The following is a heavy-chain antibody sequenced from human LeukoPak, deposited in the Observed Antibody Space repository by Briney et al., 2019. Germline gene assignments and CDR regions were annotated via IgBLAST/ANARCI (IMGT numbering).Heavy chain of an antibody. CDR2: IYYSGST. Sequence: SETLSLTCTVSGGSISSGGYYWSWIRQHPGKGLEWIGYIYYSGSTYYNPSLKSRVTISVDTSKNQFSLKLSSVTAADTAVYYCAREQRGYSYSQFDYWGQGTLVTVSS. CDR1: GGSISSGGYY. D-gene: IGHD5-18*01. CDR3: AREQRGYSYSQFDY. J-gene: IGHJ4*02. V-gene: IGHV4-31*03.